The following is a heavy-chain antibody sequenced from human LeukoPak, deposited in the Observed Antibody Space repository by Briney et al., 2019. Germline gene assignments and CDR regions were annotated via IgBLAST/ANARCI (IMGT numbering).Heavy chain of an antibody. CDR2: IQDRGST. J-gene: IGHJ4*02. D-gene: IGHD6-19*01. CDR1: GTSMSNSY. V-gene: IGHV4-4*07. CDR3: TRGQWLDVWDF. Sequence: KASETLSLTCSVSGTSMSNSYWSWIRQPAGRGLEWIGHIQDRGSTIYNPSLGSRVTMSLDTPKNQFSLKLNSVTAADTAVYYCTRGQWLDVWDFWGQGTLVTVSS.